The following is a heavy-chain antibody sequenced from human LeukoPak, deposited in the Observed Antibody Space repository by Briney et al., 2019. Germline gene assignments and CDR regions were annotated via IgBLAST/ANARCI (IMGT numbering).Heavy chain of an antibody. CDR2: IYPGDPDT. J-gene: IGHJ4*02. V-gene: IGHV5-51*01. CDR1: GYSFTSYL. CDR3: ARMARRLPVYSSSSGLDY. D-gene: IGHD6-6*01. Sequence: GESLKISCKGSGYSFTSYLIGWVRPMPGKGLEWMGIIYPGDPDTRYSPSFQGQVTISADKSISTAYLQWSSLKASDTAMYYCARMARRLPVYSSSSGLDYWGQGTLVTVSS.